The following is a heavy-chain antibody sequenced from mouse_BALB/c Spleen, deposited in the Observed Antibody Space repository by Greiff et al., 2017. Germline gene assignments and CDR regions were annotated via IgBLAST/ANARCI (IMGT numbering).Heavy chain of an antibody. CDR2: ISNGGGST. CDR3: ARHKNLLGAMDY. V-gene: IGHV5-12-2*01. CDR1: GFTFSSYT. Sequence: LQQSGGGLVQPGGSLKLSCAASGFTFSSYTMSWVRQTPEKRLEWVAYISNGGGSTYYPDTVKGRFTISRDNAKNTLYLQMSSLKSEDTAMYYCARHKNLLGAMDYWGQGTSVTVSS. D-gene: IGHD1-1*01. J-gene: IGHJ4*01.